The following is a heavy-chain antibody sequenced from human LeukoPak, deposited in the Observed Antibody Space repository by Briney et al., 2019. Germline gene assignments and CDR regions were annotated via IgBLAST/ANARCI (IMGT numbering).Heavy chain of an antibody. J-gene: IGHJ5*02. D-gene: IGHD2-2*01. CDR3: ARGTVKYCSSTICWGSWFDP. CDR2: MNPNSGNT. CDR1: GYTLTGYY. V-gene: IGHV1-8*02. Sequence: ASVKVSCKASGYTLTGYYMHWVRQATGQGLEWMGWMNPNSGNTGYAQKFQGRVTMTRDTSKNTAYMELSSLRSEDTALYYCARGTVKYCSSTICWGSWFDPWGQGTLVTVSS.